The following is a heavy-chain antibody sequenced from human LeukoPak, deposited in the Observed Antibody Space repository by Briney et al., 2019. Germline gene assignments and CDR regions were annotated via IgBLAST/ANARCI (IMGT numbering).Heavy chain of an antibody. Sequence: ASETLSLTCTVSGGSISSYYWSWIRQPPGKGLEWIGYIYYSGSTNYNPSLKSRVTISVDTSKNQFSLKLSSVTAADTAVYYCARESLLYYRDAFDIWGQGTMVTVSS. CDR1: GGSISSYY. D-gene: IGHD3-10*01. CDR2: IYYSGST. CDR3: ARESLLYYRDAFDI. V-gene: IGHV4-59*01. J-gene: IGHJ3*02.